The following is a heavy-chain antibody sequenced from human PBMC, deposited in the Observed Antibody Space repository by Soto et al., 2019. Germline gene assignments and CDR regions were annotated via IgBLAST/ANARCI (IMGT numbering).Heavy chain of an antibody. Sequence: PVWSLRLSWTASLFTFSSYGMHWVLQAPGKGLELVAVISYDGSNKYYADSVKGRFTISRDNSKNTLYLQMNSLRAEDTAVYYCARVQLEGPMDVWGKGTTVTVSS. V-gene: IGHV3-30*03. CDR3: ARVQLEGPMDV. CDR1: LFTFSSYG. CDR2: ISYDGSNK. D-gene: IGHD1-1*01. J-gene: IGHJ6*04.